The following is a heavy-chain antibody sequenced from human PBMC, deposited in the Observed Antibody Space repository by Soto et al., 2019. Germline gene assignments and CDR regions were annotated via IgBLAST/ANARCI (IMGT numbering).Heavy chain of an antibody. CDR1: GGSLSSGAYY. CDR3: ARDRRGDYGDYEFDY. CDR2: ISYSGST. D-gene: IGHD4-17*01. V-gene: IGHV4-61*08. J-gene: IGHJ4*02. Sequence: SETLSLTCTVSGGSLSSGAYYWSWIRQPPGKGLEWIGYISYSGSTNYNPSLNSRVTISLDTSENQFSLKLTSVTAADTAVYYCARDRRGDYGDYEFDYWGQGTLVTVSS.